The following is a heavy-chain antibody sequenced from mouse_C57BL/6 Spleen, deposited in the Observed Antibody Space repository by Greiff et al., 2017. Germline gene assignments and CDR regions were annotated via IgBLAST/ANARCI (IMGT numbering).Heavy chain of an antibody. Sequence: QVQLQQPGAELVMPGASVKLSCKASGYTFTSYWMHWVKQRPGQGLEWIGEIDPSDSYTNYNQKFKGKSTLTVDKSSSTAYMQLSSLTSEDSAVYYCARSVRGHYYDYLFYAMDYWGQGTSVTVSS. CDR3: ARSVRGHYYDYLFYAMDY. J-gene: IGHJ4*01. CDR2: IDPSDSYT. D-gene: IGHD2-4*01. CDR1: GYTFTSYW. V-gene: IGHV1-69*01.